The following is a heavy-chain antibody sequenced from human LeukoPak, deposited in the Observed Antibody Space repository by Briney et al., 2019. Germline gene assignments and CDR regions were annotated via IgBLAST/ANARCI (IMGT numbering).Heavy chain of an antibody. J-gene: IGHJ4*02. V-gene: IGHV3-48*01. D-gene: IGHD1-26*01. CDR1: GFTFITYS. CDR3: ARRVGATYYFDW. CDR2: ISSCSNTI. Sequence: GGSLRLSCAASGFTFITYSMNWVRQAPGKGLEWISYISSCSNTIYYADSVKGRFTISRDNARNSLFLQMNSLGAEDTAVYYCARRVGATYYFDWWGQGTLVTVSS.